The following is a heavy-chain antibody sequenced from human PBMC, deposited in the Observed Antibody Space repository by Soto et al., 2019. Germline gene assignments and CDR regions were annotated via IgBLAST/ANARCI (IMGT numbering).Heavy chain of an antibody. D-gene: IGHD3-22*01. V-gene: IGHV1-69*01. CDR3: ARGSHYYDSSGYYLPY. CDR2: IIPIFGTA. J-gene: IGHJ4*02. Sequence: SVKLTCKDSGGTLSSYAISWVRQAPGQGLEWMGGIIPIFGTANYAQKFQGRVTITADESTSTAYMELSSLRSEDTAVYYCARGSHYYDSSGYYLPYWGQGTLVTVSS. CDR1: GGTLSSYA.